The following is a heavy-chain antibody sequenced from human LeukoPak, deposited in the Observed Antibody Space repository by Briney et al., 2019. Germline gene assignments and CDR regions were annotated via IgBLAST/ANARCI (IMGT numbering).Heavy chain of an antibody. D-gene: IGHD6-19*01. CDR2: ISSNGGTT. V-gene: IGHV3-64D*06. J-gene: IGHJ4*02. CDR3: VRASYSSGWYGDC. CDR1: GFIFSSNA. Sequence: GGSLRLSCSASGFIFSSNAMHWVRQAPGKGLEYVSAISSNGGTTYYTDSVKDKFTISRDNSKNTLYLQMSSLRAEDTAVYYCVRASYSSGWYGDCWGQGTLVTVSS.